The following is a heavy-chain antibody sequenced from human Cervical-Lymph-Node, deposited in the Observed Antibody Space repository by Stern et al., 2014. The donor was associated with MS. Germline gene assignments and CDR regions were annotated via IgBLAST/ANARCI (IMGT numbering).Heavy chain of an antibody. CDR3: ARSAGYYSGMDV. Sequence: QVQLVQSGAEVKKPGASVKVSCKASGGTFSSDAISWVRQAPGQGLEWMGGISPYFGTSSSAQKIQGRVTISADDSTGTAFLELRSMRSEATAVYYCARSAGYYSGMDVWGQGTAVTVSS. CDR1: GGTFSSDA. V-gene: IGHV1-69*01. J-gene: IGHJ6*02. CDR2: ISPYFGTS.